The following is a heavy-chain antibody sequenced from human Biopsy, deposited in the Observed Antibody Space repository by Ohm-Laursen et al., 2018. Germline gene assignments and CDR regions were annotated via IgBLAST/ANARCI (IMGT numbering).Heavy chain of an antibody. D-gene: IGHD3-3*01. V-gene: IGHV1-18*01. J-gene: IGHJ4*02. CDR2: ISGYNGNT. CDR3: ARISITRLLDY. CDR1: GYKFNSYG. Sequence: SSVKVSCKASGYKFNSYGISWVRQAPGQGLEWMGRISGYNGNTLYAQKFQHRVTMTTDTSTSTAYMELRSLTSDDTAVYYCARISITRLLDYWGQGTLVTVSS.